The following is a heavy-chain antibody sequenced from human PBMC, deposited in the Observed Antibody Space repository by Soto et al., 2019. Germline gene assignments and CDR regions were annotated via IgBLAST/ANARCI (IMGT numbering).Heavy chain of an antibody. CDR1: GFTFTSSA. V-gene: IGHV1-58*01. CDR3: AASYYDFWSGYVETFDY. D-gene: IGHD3-3*01. Sequence: SVKVSCTASGFTFTSSAVQWVRQARGQRLEWIGWIVVGSGNTNYAQKFQERVTITRDMSTSTAYMELSSLRSEDTAVYYCAASYYDFWSGYVETFDYWGQGTLVTVSS. CDR2: IVVGSGNT. J-gene: IGHJ4*02.